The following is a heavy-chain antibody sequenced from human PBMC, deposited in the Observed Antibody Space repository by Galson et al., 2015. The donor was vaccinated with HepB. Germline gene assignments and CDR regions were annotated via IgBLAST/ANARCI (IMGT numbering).Heavy chain of an antibody. D-gene: IGHD6-13*01. Sequence: SLRLSCAASGFTFSHAWMNWVRQAPGKGLEWVGRIKSKTDGGTTDYAAPVKGRFTISRDDSKNTLYLQMNSLKTEDTAVYYCTTDLKQQLVPFWGYGGGDGMDVWGQGTTVTVSS. J-gene: IGHJ6*02. CDR1: GFTFSHAW. CDR3: TTDLKQQLVPFWGYGGGDGMDV. CDR2: IKSKTDGGTT. V-gene: IGHV3-15*07.